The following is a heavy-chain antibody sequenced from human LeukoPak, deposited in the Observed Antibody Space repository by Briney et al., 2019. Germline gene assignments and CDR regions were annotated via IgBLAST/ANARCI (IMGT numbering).Heavy chain of an antibody. D-gene: IGHD3-3*01. CDR2: IYYSGST. CDR3: ARVDGHGVLERLSVDY. J-gene: IGHJ4*02. Sequence: SQTLSLTCTVSGGSISSGGYYWSWIRQHPGKGLEWIGYIYYSGSTYYNPSLKSRVTISVDTSKNQFSLKLSSVTAADTAVYYCARVDGHGVLERLSVDYWGQGTLVTVSS. CDR1: GGSISSGGYY. V-gene: IGHV4-31*03.